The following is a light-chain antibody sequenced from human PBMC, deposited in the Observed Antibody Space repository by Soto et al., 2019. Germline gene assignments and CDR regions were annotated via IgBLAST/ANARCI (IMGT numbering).Light chain of an antibody. CDR2: DXX. J-gene: IGLJ1*01. CDR1: SSDVGGYNY. Sequence: QSALTQPASVSGSPGQSITISCTGTSSDVGGYNYVSWYQQHPGKAPKLMIYDXXXRPSGVSNRFSGSKSGNTASLTISGXXXXXXADYYCSSYTSSSTSFGTGTKVTVL. CDR3: SSYTSSSTS. V-gene: IGLV2-14*01.